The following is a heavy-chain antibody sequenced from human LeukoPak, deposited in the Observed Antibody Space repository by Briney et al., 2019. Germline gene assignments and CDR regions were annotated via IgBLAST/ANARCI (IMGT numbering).Heavy chain of an antibody. CDR3: ASKRLGAKLDY. CDR1: GGSFSGYY. Sequence: SETLSLTCAVYGGSFSGYYWSWIRQSPGKGLEWIGEINHSGSTNYNPSLKSRVTISVDTSKNQFSLKLSSVTAADTAVYYCASKRLGAKLDYWGQGTLVTVSS. CDR2: INHSGST. D-gene: IGHD6-25*01. V-gene: IGHV4-34*01. J-gene: IGHJ4*02.